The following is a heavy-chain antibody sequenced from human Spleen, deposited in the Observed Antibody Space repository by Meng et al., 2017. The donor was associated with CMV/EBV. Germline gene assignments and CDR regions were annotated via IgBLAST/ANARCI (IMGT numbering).Heavy chain of an antibody. Sequence: GESLKISCAASGFTFRNAWMSWVRQAPGKGLEWVGRIKSKIDGGTTDYAAPVKGRFTISRDDSKNTLYLQRNSLKTEDTSMYYCTTAAWSSGFDYWGQGTLVTVSS. D-gene: IGHD3-10*01. CDR3: TTAAWSSGFDY. J-gene: IGHJ4*02. CDR2: IKSKIDGGTT. V-gene: IGHV3-15*01. CDR1: GFTFRNAW.